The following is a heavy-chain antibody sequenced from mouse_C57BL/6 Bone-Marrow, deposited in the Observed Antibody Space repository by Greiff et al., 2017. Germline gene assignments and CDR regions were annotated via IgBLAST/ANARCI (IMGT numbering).Heavy chain of an antibody. D-gene: IGHD1-1*01. CDR3: ARYYYGSSDY. Sequence: QVQLQQPGAELVKPGASVKMSCKASGYTFTSYWINWVKQRPGPGLEWIGDIYPGSGSTNYHEKFKSKATLTVDTASSTAYMQLSRLTSEDCAGYYGARYYYGSSDYGGQGNTLTVSS. CDR1: GYTFTSYW. CDR2: IYPGSGST. V-gene: IGHV1-55*01. J-gene: IGHJ2*01.